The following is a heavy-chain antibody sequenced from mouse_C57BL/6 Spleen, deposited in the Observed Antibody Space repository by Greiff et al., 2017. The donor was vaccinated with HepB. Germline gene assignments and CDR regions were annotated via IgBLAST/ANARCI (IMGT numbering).Heavy chain of an antibody. Sequence: VKLQQPGAELVRPGSSVKLSCKASGYTFTSYWMHWVKQRPIQGLEWIGNIDPSDSETHYNQKFKDKATLTVDKSSSTAYMQLSSLTSEDSAVYYCAREVKDYYGSSYVDYFDYWGQGTTLTVSS. V-gene: IGHV1-52*01. CDR3: AREVKDYYGSSYVDYFDY. J-gene: IGHJ2*01. D-gene: IGHD1-1*01. CDR1: GYTFTSYW. CDR2: IDPSDSET.